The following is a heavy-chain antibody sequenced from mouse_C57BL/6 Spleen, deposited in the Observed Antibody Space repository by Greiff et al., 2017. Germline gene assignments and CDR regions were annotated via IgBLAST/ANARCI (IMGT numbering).Heavy chain of an antibody. D-gene: IGHD2-3*01. Sequence: VQLQQPGAELVKPGASVKMSCKASGYTFTSYWITWVKQRPGQGLEWIGDIYPGSGSTNYNEKFKSQVTLTVDTSSSTAYMQLSILTSEASAVYYCAKIYDGYYEAMDYWGQGTSVTVSS. V-gene: IGHV1-55*01. CDR1: GYTFTSYW. CDR2: IYPGSGST. CDR3: AKIYDGYYEAMDY. J-gene: IGHJ4*01.